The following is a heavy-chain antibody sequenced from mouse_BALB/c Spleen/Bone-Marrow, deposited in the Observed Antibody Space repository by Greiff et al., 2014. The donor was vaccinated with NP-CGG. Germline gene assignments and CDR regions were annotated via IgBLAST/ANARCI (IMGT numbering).Heavy chain of an antibody. J-gene: IGHJ4*01. Sequence: EVKLVESGTVLARPGASVKMSCRASGYTFTSYWMHWVKQRPGQGLEWIGAIYPGNSDTSYNQKFKGKAKLTAVTSTSTAYMDPSSLTNEDSAVYYCTRGITTVVATRAMDYWGQGTSVTVSS. D-gene: IGHD1-1*01. CDR1: GYTFTSYW. CDR2: IYPGNSDT. CDR3: TRGITTVVATRAMDY. V-gene: IGHV1-5*01.